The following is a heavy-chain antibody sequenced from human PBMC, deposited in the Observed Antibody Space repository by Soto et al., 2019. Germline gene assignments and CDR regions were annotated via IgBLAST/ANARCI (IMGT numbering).Heavy chain of an antibody. CDR2: ISSSSSYI. V-gene: IGHV3-21*01. CDR1: GFTFSSYS. Sequence: GGSLRLSCAASGFTFSSYSMNWVRQAPGKGLEWVSSISSSSSYIYYADSVKGRFTISRDNAKNSLYLQMNSLRAEDTAVYYCAKISERAEMATITFDYWGQGTLVTVSS. J-gene: IGHJ4*02. D-gene: IGHD5-12*01. CDR3: AKISERAEMATITFDY.